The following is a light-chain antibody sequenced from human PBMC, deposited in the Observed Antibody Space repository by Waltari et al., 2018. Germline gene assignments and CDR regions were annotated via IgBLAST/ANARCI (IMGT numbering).Light chain of an antibody. J-gene: IGKJ1*01. V-gene: IGKV3-11*01. CDR1: QGVGSS. Sequence: EIVLSQSPGTLSLSTGERAALSCRASQGVGSSLAWYQHQPGQAPRLLVYDASTRAAGIPARFSGSGSGTDFTLTISSLEPEDFAVYYCQQRSSWPRTFGQGTKVEI. CDR3: QQRSSWPRT. CDR2: DAS.